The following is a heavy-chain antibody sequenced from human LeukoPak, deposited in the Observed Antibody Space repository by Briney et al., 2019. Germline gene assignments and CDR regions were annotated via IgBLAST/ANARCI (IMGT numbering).Heavy chain of an antibody. CDR2: IRTKDFGATT. V-gene: IGHV3-49*04. Sequence: GGSLRLSCSASGFTFGDYAMGWVRPAPGKGLEWLGFIRTKDFGATTQYPASVKGRFSISRDDSKRVVYLQMNSLNIEDTAVFYCTRLAGSGHDRFDFWGQGTLVTVSS. D-gene: IGHD5-12*01. CDR3: TRLAGSGHDRFDF. J-gene: IGHJ4*02. CDR1: GFTFGDYA.